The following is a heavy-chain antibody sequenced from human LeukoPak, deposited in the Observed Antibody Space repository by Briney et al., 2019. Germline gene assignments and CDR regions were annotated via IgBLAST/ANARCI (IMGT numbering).Heavy chain of an antibody. Sequence: SETLSLTCSVSGGSISSSNYYWGWIRQPPGKGLEWIGYIFYSGSTYYNPSLKSRISISVDTSKNQFSLNLRSVTAADTAVYYCARDGVVTMELDYWGQGTLVTVSS. V-gene: IGHV4-39*02. D-gene: IGHD3-3*01. CDR1: GGSISSSNYY. CDR2: IFYSGST. J-gene: IGHJ4*02. CDR3: ARDGVVTMELDY.